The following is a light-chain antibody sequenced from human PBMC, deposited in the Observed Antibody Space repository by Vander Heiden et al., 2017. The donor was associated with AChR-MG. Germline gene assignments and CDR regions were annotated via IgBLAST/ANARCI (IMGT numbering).Light chain of an antibody. CDR2: LGS. V-gene: IGKV2-28*01. J-gene: IGKJ5*01. CDR1: QSLLHSNGYNY. CDR3: MQGLQTPFT. Sequence: DIVMTQSPLSLPVTPGEPASISCRSSQSLLHSNGYNYFDWYLQKPGQSPQLLIYLGSNRASGVPDRFSGSGSGTDFTLKISRVEAEDVGVYYCMQGLQTPFTFGQVTRLEIK.